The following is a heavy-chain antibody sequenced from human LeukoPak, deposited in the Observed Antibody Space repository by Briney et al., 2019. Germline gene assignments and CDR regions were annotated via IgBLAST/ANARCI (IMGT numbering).Heavy chain of an antibody. Sequence: GGSLRLSCEASGFTFGSHAMYWVRQAPGKGLGWVAGIGSGGSPHYADPVKGRFTISRDNSRNTVYLQINSLRAEDTAVYYCGKTTVGYSSGQKPAWPVDYWGQGTLVTVSS. CDR2: IGSGGSP. CDR3: GKTTVGYSSGQKPAWPVDY. D-gene: IGHD5-18*01. J-gene: IGHJ4*02. CDR1: GFTFGSHA. V-gene: IGHV3-23*01.